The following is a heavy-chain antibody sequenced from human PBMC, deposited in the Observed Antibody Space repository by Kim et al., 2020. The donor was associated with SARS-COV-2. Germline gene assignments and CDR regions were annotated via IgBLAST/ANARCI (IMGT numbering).Heavy chain of an antibody. J-gene: IGHJ4*02. Sequence: GGSLILSCAASGFTFSSYAMSWVRQAPGKGLEWVSAISGSGGSTYYADSVKGRFTISRDNSKNTLYLQMNSLRAEDTAVYYCAKDGGRTNRLILHAPVSDFDYWGQGTLVTVSS. CDR1: GFTFSSYA. D-gene: IGHD3-16*01. CDR3: AKDGGRTNRLILHAPVSDFDY. CDR2: ISGSGGST. V-gene: IGHV3-23*01.